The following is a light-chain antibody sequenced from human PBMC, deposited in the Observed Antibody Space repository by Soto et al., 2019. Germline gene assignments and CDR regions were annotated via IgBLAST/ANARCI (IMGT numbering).Light chain of an antibody. V-gene: IGKV1-39*01. CDR2: GAS. CDR1: QSLSDY. CDR3: QQSYDVRPS. Sequence: DIQMTRSPSSLSADVGDRVTITCRASQSLSDYLNWYQQKPGKAPNLLIHGASTLQSGVPSRFSGGGSGTEFTLTISSLQPEDFATYYCQQSYDVRPSFGGGTKV. J-gene: IGKJ4*01.